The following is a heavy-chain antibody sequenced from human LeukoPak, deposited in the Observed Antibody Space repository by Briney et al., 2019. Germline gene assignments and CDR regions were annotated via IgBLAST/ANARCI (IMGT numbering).Heavy chain of an antibody. D-gene: IGHD3-10*01. CDR1: GGSISSSSYY. CDR2: IYYSGST. Sequence: SETLSLTCTVSGGSISSSSYYGSWIRQPPGKGLEWIGYIYYSGSTNYNPSLKSRVTISVDTSKNQFSLKLSSVTAADTAVYYCARHYGSGSYTYYFDYWGQGTLVTVSS. V-gene: IGHV4-61*05. J-gene: IGHJ4*02. CDR3: ARHYGSGSYTYYFDY.